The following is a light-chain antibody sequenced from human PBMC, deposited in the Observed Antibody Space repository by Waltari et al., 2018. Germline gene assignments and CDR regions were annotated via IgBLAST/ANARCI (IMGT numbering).Light chain of an antibody. CDR2: DAS. J-gene: IGKJ1*01. V-gene: IGKV3-11*01. Sequence: EIVLTQSPATLSLSPGERATLSCRASQSVSSYLAWYQQKPGQAPRLLIYDASNRATGIPARLSGSGSGTEFTLTISSLEPEDFAVYYCQQRSNWPRGFGQGTKVEIK. CDR3: QQRSNWPRG. CDR1: QSVSSY.